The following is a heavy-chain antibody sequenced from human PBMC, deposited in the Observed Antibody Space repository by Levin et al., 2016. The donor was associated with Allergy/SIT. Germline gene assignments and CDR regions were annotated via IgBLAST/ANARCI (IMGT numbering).Heavy chain of an antibody. CDR3: ARSHFTTASLRSYYYGMDV. V-gene: IGHV3-7*05. CDR2: IKQDGSAE. Sequence: GESLKISCASSGFTSSQYWMNWVRQAPGKGLEWVATIKQDGSAEYYVDSVKGRFNISRDNAKNSLYLQMNRLRAEDTAVYYCARSHFTTASLRSYYYGMDVWGQGTTVTVSS. D-gene: IGHD1-14*01. J-gene: IGHJ6*02. CDR1: GFTSSQYW.